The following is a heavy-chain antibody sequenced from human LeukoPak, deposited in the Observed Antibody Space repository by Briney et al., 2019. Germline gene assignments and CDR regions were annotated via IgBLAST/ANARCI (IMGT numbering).Heavy chain of an antibody. CDR3: ARVAVAATHRYYYYYYGMDV. J-gene: IGHJ6*02. CDR2: LRYDGTNE. CDR1: GFTLTTYG. D-gene: IGHD6-19*01. V-gene: IGHV3-33*01. Sequence: GKSLRLSCAASGFTLTTYGIHWVRQAPGKGLEWVALLRYDGTNEYYADSVKGRFTISRDNSKNTLYLQMNSLRAEDTAVYYCARVAVAATHRYYYYYYGMDVWGQGTTVTVSS.